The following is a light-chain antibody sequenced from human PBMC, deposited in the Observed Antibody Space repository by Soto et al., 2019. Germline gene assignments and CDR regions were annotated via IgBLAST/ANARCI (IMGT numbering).Light chain of an antibody. V-gene: IGLV2-18*02. CDR3: CSYTRSGTLI. J-gene: IGLJ1*01. Sequence: QSALTQPPSVSGSPGQSVAISCTGTSSDIGAYNRVSWYQQPPGTAPKLMIYDVNNRPSGVPDRFSGSKSGNTASLTISGLQADDEADYYCCSYTRSGTLIFGTGTKVNVL. CDR1: SSDIGAYNR. CDR2: DVN.